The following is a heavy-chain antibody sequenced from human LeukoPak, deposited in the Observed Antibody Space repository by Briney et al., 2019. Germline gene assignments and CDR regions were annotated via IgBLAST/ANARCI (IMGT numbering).Heavy chain of an antibody. CDR2: INPSGGST. J-gene: IGHJ5*02. CDR1: GYTFSIYY. Sequence: ASVKVSCKASGYTFSIYYMHWVRQAPGQGLEWMGIINPSGGSTSYAQKFQGRVTMTRDMSTSTVYMELSSLRSEDTAVYYCARGHPSITIVRGRNNWFDPWGQGTLVTVSS. D-gene: IGHD3-10*01. V-gene: IGHV1-46*01. CDR3: ARGHPSITIVRGRNNWFDP.